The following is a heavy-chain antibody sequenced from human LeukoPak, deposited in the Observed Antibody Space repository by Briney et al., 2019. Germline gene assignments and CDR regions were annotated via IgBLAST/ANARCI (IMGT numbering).Heavy chain of an antibody. D-gene: IGHD6-19*01. V-gene: IGHV1-2*02. J-gene: IGHJ4*02. CDR2: INPDSGGT. Sequence: ASVKVSCKASGYTFTGYYMHWVRQAPGQGLEWMGWINPDSGGTNYAQKFQGRVTMTRDTSISTAYMELSRLGSDDTAVYYCARDSIAVHPEYYFDYWGQGTLVTVSS. CDR1: GYTFTGYY. CDR3: ARDSIAVHPEYYFDY.